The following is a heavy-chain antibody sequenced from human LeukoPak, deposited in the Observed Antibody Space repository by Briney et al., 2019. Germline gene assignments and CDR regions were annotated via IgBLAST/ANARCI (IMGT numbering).Heavy chain of an antibody. CDR1: GFTFSVYY. D-gene: IGHD3-3*01. CDR2: ISSSSYI. V-gene: IGHV3-69-1*01. J-gene: IGHJ3*02. CDR3: ASGNYDFWSGYDYAFDI. Sequence: GGSLRLSCAASGFTFSVYYMSWIRQAPGKGLEWVSSISSSSYIYYADSVKGRFTISRDNAKNSLYLQMNSLRAEDTAVYYCASGNYDFWSGYDYAFDIWGQGTMVTVSS.